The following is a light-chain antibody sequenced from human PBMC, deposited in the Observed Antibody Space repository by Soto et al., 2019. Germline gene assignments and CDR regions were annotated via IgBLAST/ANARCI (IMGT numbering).Light chain of an antibody. V-gene: IGLV1-40*01. CDR2: ANN. Sequence: QSVLTQPPSVSGAPGQRVTISCSGSSSNNGAGYDVHWYQQLPGTAPKLLISANNIRPSGVPDRFSGSKSGTSASLAITGLQAEDEADYYCQSYDSSLSGSGVFGGGTKLTVL. CDR3: QSYDSSLSGSGV. J-gene: IGLJ3*02. CDR1: SSNNGAGYD.